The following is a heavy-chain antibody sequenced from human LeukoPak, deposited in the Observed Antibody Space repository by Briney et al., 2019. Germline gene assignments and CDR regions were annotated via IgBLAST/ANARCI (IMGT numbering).Heavy chain of an antibody. J-gene: IGHJ4*02. CDR2: FDPEDGET. Sequence: ASVKVSRKVSGYTLTELSMHWVRQAPGKGLEWMGGFDPEDGETIYAQKFQGRVTMTEDTSTDTAYMELSSLRSEDTALYYCATSGLWFGGRDYFDYWGQGTLVTVSS. CDR3: ATSGLWFGGRDYFDY. D-gene: IGHD3-10*01. CDR1: GYTLTELS. V-gene: IGHV1-24*01.